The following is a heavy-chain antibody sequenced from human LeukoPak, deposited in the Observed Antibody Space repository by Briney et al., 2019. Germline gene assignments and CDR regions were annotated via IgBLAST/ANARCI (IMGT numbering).Heavy chain of an antibody. J-gene: IGHJ4*02. V-gene: IGHV4-34*01. D-gene: IGHD3-16*02. CDR1: GGSFNDYY. CDR3: ARVSEIMLSFGGVISHFDT. Sequence: SETLSLTCSLYGGSFNDYYWSWIRQPPGKGLERIGEINHSGGTNYDPSLWSRLTISIDTSKHQFSLQVTSVTAADTGVYFCARVSEIMLSFGGVISHFDTWGQGALVTVSS. CDR2: INHSGGT.